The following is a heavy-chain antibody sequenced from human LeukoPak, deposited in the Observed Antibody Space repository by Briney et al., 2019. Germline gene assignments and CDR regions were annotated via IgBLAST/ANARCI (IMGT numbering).Heavy chain of an antibody. D-gene: IGHD3-3*01. CDR1: GFTFSSYA. CDR3: ATSRTYDFIFIS. Sequence: GGSLRLSCAASGFTFSSYAMSWVRQAPGKGLEWVGFIRSRAHDATPQYAASVQGRFTISRDDSKSIAYLQMNSLKTEDTAVYYCATSRTYDFIFISWGQGTLVTVSS. CDR2: IRSRAHDATP. V-gene: IGHV3-49*04. J-gene: IGHJ5*02.